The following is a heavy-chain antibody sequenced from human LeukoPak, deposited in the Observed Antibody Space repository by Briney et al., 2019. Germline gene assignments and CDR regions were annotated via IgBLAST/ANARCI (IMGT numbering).Heavy chain of an antibody. CDR3: GKAAAHQGPYWYFDL. Sequence: SETLSLTCTVSGGSISSGDYYWSWIRQPPGKGLEWIGYIYYSGSTYYNPSLKSRVTISVDTSKNQFSLKLSSVTAADTAVYYCGKAAAHQGPYWYFDLWGRGTLVTVSS. CDR1: GGSISSGDYY. V-gene: IGHV4-30-4*08. D-gene: IGHD6-13*01. J-gene: IGHJ2*01. CDR2: IYYSGST.